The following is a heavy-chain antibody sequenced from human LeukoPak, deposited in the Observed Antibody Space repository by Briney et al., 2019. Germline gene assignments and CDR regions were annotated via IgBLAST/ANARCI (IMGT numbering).Heavy chain of an antibody. Sequence: ASVKVSCKASGYTFTGYYMHWVRQAPGQGLEWMGWMNPNSGNTGYAQKFQGRVTMTRNTSISTAYMELSSLKASDTAMYYCARHGRRWELLSDFDYRGQGTLVTVSS. D-gene: IGHD1-26*01. J-gene: IGHJ4*02. CDR2: MNPNSGNT. CDR3: ARHGRRWELLSDFDY. V-gene: IGHV1-8*02. CDR1: GYTFTGYY.